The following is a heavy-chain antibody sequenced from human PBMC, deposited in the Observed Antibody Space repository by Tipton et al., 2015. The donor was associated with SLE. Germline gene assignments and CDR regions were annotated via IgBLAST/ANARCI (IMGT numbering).Heavy chain of an antibody. V-gene: IGHV1-46*01. J-gene: IGHJ3*02. CDR3: AREVMVGVGACDI. CDR2: INPSGIT. Sequence: QLVQSGAEVKNPVASVKVSCKASGHTIARGHMHWVRQAPGQGLEWIAIINPSGITKYAQHFQGRLTVTRDTSTSTVYMELSSLTSEDTAVYYCAREVMVGVGACDIWGQGTMVTVSS. CDR1: GHTIARGH. D-gene: IGHD1-26*01.